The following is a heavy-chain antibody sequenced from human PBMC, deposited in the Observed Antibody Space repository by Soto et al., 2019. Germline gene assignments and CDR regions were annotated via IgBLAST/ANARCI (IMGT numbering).Heavy chain of an antibody. V-gene: IGHV3-48*02. CDR2: ISSSSSTI. CDR1: GFTFSSYS. CDR3: ARDPTMVRGVIIGWYYFDY. D-gene: IGHD3-10*01. Sequence: PGGSLRLSCAASGFTFSSYSMNWVRQAPGKGLEWVSYISSSSSTIYYADSVKGRFTISRDNAKNSLYLQMNSLRDEDTAVYYCARDPTMVRGVIIGWYYFDYWGQGTLVTVSS. J-gene: IGHJ4*02.